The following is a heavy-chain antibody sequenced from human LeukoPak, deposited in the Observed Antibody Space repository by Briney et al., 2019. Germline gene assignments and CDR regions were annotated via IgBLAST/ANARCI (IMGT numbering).Heavy chain of an antibody. Sequence: SETLSLTCTVSGGSISSYYWSWIRQPPGKGLEWIGYIYYSGSTNYDPSLKSRVTISVDTSKNQFSLKLSSVTAADTAVYYCARALYSSGWYRGEYYFDYWGQGTLVTVSS. D-gene: IGHD6-19*01. J-gene: IGHJ4*02. CDR1: GGSISSYY. V-gene: IGHV4-59*01. CDR3: ARALYSSGWYRGEYYFDY. CDR2: IYYSGST.